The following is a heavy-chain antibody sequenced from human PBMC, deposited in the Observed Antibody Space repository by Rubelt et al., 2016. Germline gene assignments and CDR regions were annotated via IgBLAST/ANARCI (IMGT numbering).Heavy chain of an antibody. CDR1: GGSFSGYY. V-gene: IGHV4-34*01. J-gene: IGHJ4*02. D-gene: IGHD3-10*01. CDR2: INHSGST. Sequence: QVQLQQWGAGLLKLSETLSLTCAVYGGSFSGYYWSWIRQPPGKGLEWIGEINHSGSTNYNPSLKRRFTLSVDTSKNQFSLRLSSVTAADTAVYYCARGRLQRFGEQIDYWGQGTLVTVSS. CDR3: ARGRLQRFGEQIDY.